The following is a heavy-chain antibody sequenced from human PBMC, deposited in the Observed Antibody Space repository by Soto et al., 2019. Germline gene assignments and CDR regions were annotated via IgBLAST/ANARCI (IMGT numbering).Heavy chain of an antibody. CDR3: ARHGGSYSFDY. D-gene: IGHD1-26*01. J-gene: IGHJ4*02. V-gene: IGHV4-59*01. Sequence: QVQLQESGPGLVKHSETLSLICTVSGGSISTYYWSWIRQPPGKGLEWIGYNYYSGNGNYNPSLKSRVTISVDTSKNQCSLKLSSVTAADTALYYCARHGGSYSFDYWGQGTLVTVSS. CDR1: GGSISTYY. CDR2: NYYSGNG.